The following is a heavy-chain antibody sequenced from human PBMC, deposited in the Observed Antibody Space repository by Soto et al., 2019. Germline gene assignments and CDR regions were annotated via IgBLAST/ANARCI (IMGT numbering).Heavy chain of an antibody. V-gene: IGHV1-18*01. D-gene: IGHD5-18*01. CDR2: ISVYNGNT. CDR3: ARRYTAMVPQASPSHYYYYLDV. J-gene: IGHJ6*03. CDR1: GYTFTSYG. Sequence: ASVKVSCKASGYTFTSYGISWVRQAPGQGLEWMGWISVYNGNTIYAQKLQGRVTMTTDTSTSAAYMELRSLRSDDTAVYYCARRYTAMVPQASPSHYYYYLDVWGKGTTVTVSS.